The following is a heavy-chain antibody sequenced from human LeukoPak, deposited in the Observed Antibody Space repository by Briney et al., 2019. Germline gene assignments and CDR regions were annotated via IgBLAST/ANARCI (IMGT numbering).Heavy chain of an antibody. J-gene: IGHJ4*02. CDR1: GFTFSSYG. CDR2: IRSSGSTI. CDR3: ARDFEVGATYLDY. D-gene: IGHD1-26*01. Sequence: GGSLRLSCAASGFTFSSYGMHWVRQAPGKGLEWISYIRSSGSTIYYADSVKGRFTISRDNAKNSLYLQMNSLRAEDTAVYYCARDFEVGATYLDYWGQGTLVTVSS. V-gene: IGHV3-48*04.